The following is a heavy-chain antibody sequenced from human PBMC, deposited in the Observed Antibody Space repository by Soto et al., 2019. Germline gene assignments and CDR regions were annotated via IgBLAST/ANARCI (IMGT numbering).Heavy chain of an antibody. CDR2: ISYDGSNK. Sequence: QVQLVESGGGVVQPGRSLRLSCAASGFTFSSYAMHWVRQAPGKGLEWVAVISYDGSNKYYADSVKGRFTISRDNSKNTLYLQMNSLRAEDTAVYYCARDRRHYDFWSGFDPWGQGTLVTVSS. V-gene: IGHV3-30-3*01. CDR3: ARDRRHYDFWSGFDP. D-gene: IGHD3-3*01. CDR1: GFTFSSYA. J-gene: IGHJ5*02.